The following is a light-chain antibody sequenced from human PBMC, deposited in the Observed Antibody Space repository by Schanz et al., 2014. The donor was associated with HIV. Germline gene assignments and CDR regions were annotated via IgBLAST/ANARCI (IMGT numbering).Light chain of an antibody. V-gene: IGLV2-14*03. J-gene: IGLJ3*02. Sequence: QSALTQPASVSGSPGQSITISCTGPNSDINFYYYVSWFQQHPGKAPQLMIYDGSSRPSGVSNRFSGSKSGNTASLTISGLQAEDEAVYYCSSYTSSSPWVFGGGTKLTVL. CDR1: NSDINFYYY. CDR3: SSYTSSSPWV. CDR2: DGS.